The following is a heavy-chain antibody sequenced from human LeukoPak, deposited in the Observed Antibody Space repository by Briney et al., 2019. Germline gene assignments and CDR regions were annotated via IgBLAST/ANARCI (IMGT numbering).Heavy chain of an antibody. CDR3: ARDPDITMVRGVVDGMDV. CDR1: GFTFSSYE. V-gene: IGHV3-48*03. D-gene: IGHD3-10*01. Sequence: GGSLRLSCAASGFTFSSYEMNWVRQAPGKGLEGVSYISSSGSTIYYADSVKGRFTISRDNAKNSLYLQINSLRAEDTAVYYCARDPDITMVRGVVDGMDVWGQGTTVTVSS. J-gene: IGHJ6*02. CDR2: ISSSGSTI.